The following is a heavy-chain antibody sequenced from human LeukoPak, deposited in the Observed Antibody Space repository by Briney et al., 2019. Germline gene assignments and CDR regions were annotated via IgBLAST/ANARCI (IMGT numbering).Heavy chain of an antibody. Sequence: GASVKVSCKASGYTFTSYGISWVRQAPGQGLEWMGWISAYNGNTNYAQKVQGRVTMTTDTSTSTAYMELRSLRSDDTAVYYCARGGQFSLAADVTSYFNFKYWGQGTLVTVSS. V-gene: IGHV1-18*01. CDR3: ARGGQFSLAADVTSYFNFKY. CDR2: ISAYNGNT. CDR1: GYTFTSYG. D-gene: IGHD6-13*01. J-gene: IGHJ4*02.